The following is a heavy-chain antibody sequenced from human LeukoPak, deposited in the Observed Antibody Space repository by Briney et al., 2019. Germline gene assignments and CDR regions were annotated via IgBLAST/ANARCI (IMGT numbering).Heavy chain of an antibody. Sequence: ASVKVSCKASGGTFSSYAISWVRQAPGQGLEWMGRIIPILGIANYAQKFQGRVTITADKSTSTAYMELSSLRSKDTAVYYCASPLPNYYDSSGYYVYWGQGTLVTVSS. D-gene: IGHD3-22*01. CDR3: ASPLPNYYDSSGYYVY. CDR1: GGTFSSYA. V-gene: IGHV1-69*04. J-gene: IGHJ4*02. CDR2: IIPILGIA.